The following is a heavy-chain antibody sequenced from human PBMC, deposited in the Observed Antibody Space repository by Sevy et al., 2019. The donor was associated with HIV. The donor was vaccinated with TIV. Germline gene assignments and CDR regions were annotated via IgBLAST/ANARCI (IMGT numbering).Heavy chain of an antibody. V-gene: IGHV1-2*06. CDR2: ISPNSGGT. Sequence: ASVKVSCRASGYSFTAYFLHWVRQAPGLGLEWMGRISPNSGGTVYAQNFQGRVTMTRDTSGTTAYMEVTRLKSDDTALYYCARASGPTVGAYFDYWGQGTLVTVSS. D-gene: IGHD3-10*01. CDR3: ARASGPTVGAYFDY. CDR1: GYSFTAYF. J-gene: IGHJ4*02.